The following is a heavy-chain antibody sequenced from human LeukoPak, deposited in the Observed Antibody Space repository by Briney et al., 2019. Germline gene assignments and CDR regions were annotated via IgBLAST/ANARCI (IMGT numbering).Heavy chain of an antibody. CDR3: AKDEATVTFHYYYYYMDV. D-gene: IGHD4-11*01. CDR1: GFTFSSYG. Sequence: PGGSLRLSCAASGFTFSSYGMHWVRQAPGKGLEWVAFIRYDGSNKYYADSVKGRFTISRDNSKNTLYLQMDSLRAEDTAVYYCAKDEATVTFHYYYYYMDVWGKGTTVTVSS. V-gene: IGHV3-30*02. CDR2: IRYDGSNK. J-gene: IGHJ6*03.